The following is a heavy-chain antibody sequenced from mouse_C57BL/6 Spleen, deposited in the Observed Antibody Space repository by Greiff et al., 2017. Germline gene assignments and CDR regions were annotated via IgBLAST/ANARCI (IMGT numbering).Heavy chain of an antibody. CDR3: ARDLGLYDSGY. V-gene: IGHV3-6*01. Sequence: EVQLQESGPGLVKPSQSLSLTCSVTGYSITSGYYWNWIRQFPGNKLEWMGYISYDGSNNYNPSLKNRISITRDTSKNQSFLKLNSVTTEDTATYYCARDLGLYDSGYWGQGTTLTVSS. CDR1: GYSITSGYY. J-gene: IGHJ2*01. D-gene: IGHD2-4*01. CDR2: ISYDGSN.